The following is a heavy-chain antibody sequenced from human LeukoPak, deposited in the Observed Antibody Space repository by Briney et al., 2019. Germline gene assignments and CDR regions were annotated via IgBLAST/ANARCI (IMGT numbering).Heavy chain of an antibody. V-gene: IGHV4-34*01. D-gene: IGHD3-22*01. Sequence: SETLSLTCAVYGGSFSGYYWSWIRQPPGKGLEWIGEINHSGSTNYNPSLKSRVTISVDTSKNQFSLKLSSVTAADTAVYYCARGQPPTYYYDSSGYSTGHDAFDTWGQGTMVTVSS. CDR1: GGSFSGYY. J-gene: IGHJ3*02. CDR3: ARGQPPTYYYDSSGYSTGHDAFDT. CDR2: INHSGST.